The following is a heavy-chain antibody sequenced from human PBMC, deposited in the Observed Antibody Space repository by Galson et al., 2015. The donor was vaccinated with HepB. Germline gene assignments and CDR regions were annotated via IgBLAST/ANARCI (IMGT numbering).Heavy chain of an antibody. J-gene: IGHJ5*02. D-gene: IGHD6-13*01. CDR1: GFTFSSYA. V-gene: IGHV3-30*04. CDR2: ISYDGSNK. Sequence: SPRLSCAASGFTFSSYAMHWVRQAPGKGLEWVAVISYDGSNKYYADSVKGRFTISRDNSKNTLYLQMNSLRAEDTAVYYCARPAAAATRGRGNWFDPWGQGTLVTVSS. CDR3: ARPAAAATRGRGNWFDP.